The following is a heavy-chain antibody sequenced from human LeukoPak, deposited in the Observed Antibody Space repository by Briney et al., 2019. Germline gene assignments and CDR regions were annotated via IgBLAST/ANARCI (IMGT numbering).Heavy chain of an antibody. CDR2: ISGSGGNT. CDR1: GFTFSSYA. V-gene: IGHV3-23*01. CDR3: ARALHDSSGYYFDY. Sequence: PGGSLRLSCAASGFTFSSYAMSWVRQAPGKGLEWVSVISGSGGNTYYADSVKGRFTISRDSAKDSLFLQMNSLRAEDTAVYYCARALHDSSGYYFDYWGQGTLVTVSS. J-gene: IGHJ4*02. D-gene: IGHD3-22*01.